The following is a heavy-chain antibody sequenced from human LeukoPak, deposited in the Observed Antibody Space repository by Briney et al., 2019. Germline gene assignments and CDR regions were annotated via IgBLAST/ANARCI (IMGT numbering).Heavy chain of an antibody. CDR1: GFTFSTYS. J-gene: IGHJ3*02. CDR3: ARDYSYASDI. V-gene: IGHV3-48*02. CDR2: ISGGSRAI. Sequence: GGSLRLSCAASGFTFSTYSMNWVRQAPGQGLEWVSYISGGSRAIYYADSVKGRFTISRDKAKNSLYLQMNSLRDEDTAVYYCARDYSYASDIWGQGTTVTVSS. D-gene: IGHD1-26*01.